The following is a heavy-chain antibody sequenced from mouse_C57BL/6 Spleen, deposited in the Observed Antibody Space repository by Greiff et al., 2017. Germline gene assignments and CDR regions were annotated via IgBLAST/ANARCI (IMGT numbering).Heavy chain of an antibody. V-gene: IGHV1-81*01. CDR2: IYPRSGNT. Sequence: SGAELARPGASVKLSCKASGYTFTSYGISWVKQRTGQGLEWIGEIYPRSGNTYYNEKFKGKATLTADKSSSTAYMELRSLTAEDSAVYFCAKLYSRDHFYFWGPSPAPPIS. CDR1: GYTFTSYG. CDR3: AKLYSRDHFYF. J-gene: IGHJ2*01. D-gene: IGHD1-3*01.